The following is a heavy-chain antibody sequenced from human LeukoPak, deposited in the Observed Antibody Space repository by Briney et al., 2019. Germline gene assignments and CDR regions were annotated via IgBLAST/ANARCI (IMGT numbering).Heavy chain of an antibody. CDR3: AKDSLQTGYSSGWYGSLGY. J-gene: IGHJ4*02. CDR2: ISYDGSNK. Sequence: PGRSLRLSCAASGFTFSSYAMHWVHQAPGKGLEWVAVISYDGSNKYYADSVKGRFTISRDNSKNTLYLQMNSLRAEDTAVYYCAKDSLQTGYSSGWYGSLGYWGQGTLVTVSS. D-gene: IGHD6-19*01. CDR1: GFTFSSYA. V-gene: IGHV3-30-3*01.